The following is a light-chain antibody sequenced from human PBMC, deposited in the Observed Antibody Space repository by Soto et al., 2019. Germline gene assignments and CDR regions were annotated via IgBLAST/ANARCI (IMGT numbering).Light chain of an antibody. J-gene: IGKJ4*01. CDR2: SAS. V-gene: IGKV1-27*01. CDR1: QGLGNY. CDR3: LTYNGPPLS. Sequence: DMQMTQSPSSLSASVGDRVTITYRASQGLGNYLAWYQQKPGKAPKLLIYSASSLQSGVPSRFSGSGSGTDFTLNISGLQPEDVATYCCLTYNGPPLSLGEGTKVQI.